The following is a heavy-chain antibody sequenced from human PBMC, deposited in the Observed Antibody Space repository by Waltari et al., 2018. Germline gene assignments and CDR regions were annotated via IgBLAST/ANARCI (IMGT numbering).Heavy chain of an antibody. J-gene: IGHJ6*02. CDR2: INSDGSST. V-gene: IGHV3-74*02. Sequence: EVRLLESGGGLVQPGGSLRLSCAASGFTFTAYAMNWVRQAPGKGLEWVSRINSDGSSTSYADSVKGRFTISRDNAKNTLYLQMNSLRAEDTAVYYCAKTGQLDVWGQGTTVTVSS. D-gene: IGHD1-1*01. CDR3: AKTGQLDV. CDR1: GFTFTAYA.